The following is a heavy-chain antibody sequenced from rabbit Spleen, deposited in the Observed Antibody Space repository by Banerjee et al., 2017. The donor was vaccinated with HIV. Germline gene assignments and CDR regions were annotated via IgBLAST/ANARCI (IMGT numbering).Heavy chain of an antibody. CDR2: IYAGSRDST. V-gene: IGHV1S45*01. D-gene: IGHD3-1*01. J-gene: IGHJ4*01. CDR1: GFSFSSNYY. CDR3: ARDLASVVGWNFSL. Sequence: QEQLVESGGGLVQPEGSLTLTCKASGFSFSSNYYMCWVRQAPGKGLEWIGCIYAGSRDSTYYASWVNGRFTISRSTSLNTVTLQMTSLTAADTATYFCARDLASVVGWNFSLWGPGTLVTVS.